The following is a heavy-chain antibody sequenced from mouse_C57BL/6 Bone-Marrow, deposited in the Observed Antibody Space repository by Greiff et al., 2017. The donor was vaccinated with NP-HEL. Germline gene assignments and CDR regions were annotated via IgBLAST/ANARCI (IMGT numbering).Heavy chain of an antibody. V-gene: IGHV3-1*01. CDR2: ISSSGST. CDR1: GYSITSGYD. CDR3: AREGDYYGYDGWYFDV. Sequence: EVQLQESGPGMVKPSQSLSLTCTVTGYSITSGYDWHWIRHLPGNQLEWMGYISSSGSTNYNPSLKSRISITHDTSKNHFFLKLNSVTTEDTATYYCAREGDYYGYDGWYFDVWGTGTTVTVSS. D-gene: IGHD2-2*01. J-gene: IGHJ1*03.